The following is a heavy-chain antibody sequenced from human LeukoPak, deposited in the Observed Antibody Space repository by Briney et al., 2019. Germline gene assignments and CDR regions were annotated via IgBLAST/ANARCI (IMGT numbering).Heavy chain of an antibody. Sequence: PGGSLRLSCAASGFTDTTDHMSWVRQAPGKGLECVSIIYSDGSISHADSVKGRFTISRDISKNTVHLQMNSLRAEDTAVYYCARVWELSFDYWGRGTLVTVSS. CDR3: ARVWELSFDY. CDR1: GFTDTTDH. J-gene: IGHJ4*02. CDR2: IYSDGSI. D-gene: IGHD1-26*01. V-gene: IGHV3-53*01.